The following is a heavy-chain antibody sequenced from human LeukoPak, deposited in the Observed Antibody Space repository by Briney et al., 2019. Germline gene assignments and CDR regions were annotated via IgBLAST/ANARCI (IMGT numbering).Heavy chain of an antibody. Sequence: SETLSLTCAVYGGSFSGYYWSWIRQPPGKGLEWIGEINHSGSTNYNPSLKSRVTISVDTSKNQFSLKLSSVTAADTAVYYCAREGLATMIRGVIPYWGQGTLVTVSS. CDR2: INHSGST. J-gene: IGHJ4*02. CDR3: AREGLATMIRGVIPY. CDR1: GGSFSGYY. D-gene: IGHD3-10*01. V-gene: IGHV4-34*01.